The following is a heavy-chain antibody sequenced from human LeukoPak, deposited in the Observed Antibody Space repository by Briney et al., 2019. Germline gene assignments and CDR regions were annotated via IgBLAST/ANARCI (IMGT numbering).Heavy chain of an antibody. J-gene: IGHJ4*02. D-gene: IGHD4-17*01. CDR2: IIPILGIA. CDR1: GGTSSSYA. V-gene: IGHV1-69*04. CDR3: AITTDYGDYVGY. Sequence: ASVKVSCKASGGTSSSYAISWVRQAPGPGLEWMGRIIPILGIANYAQKLQGRVTITADKSTSTAYMELSSLRSEDTAVYYCAITTDYGDYVGYWGQGTLVTVFS.